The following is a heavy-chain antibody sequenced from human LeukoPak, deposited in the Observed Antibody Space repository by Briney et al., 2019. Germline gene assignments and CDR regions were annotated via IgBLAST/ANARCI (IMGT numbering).Heavy chain of an antibody. CDR1: GGSISTSSYY. Sequence: PSETLSLTCTVSGGSISTSSYYWGWIRQPPGKGLEWIGSINYSGGTFYNPSLKSRVTISVDTSKNQFSLKLSSVTAADTAVYYCARDLVYGYWGQGTLVTVSS. V-gene: IGHV4-39*07. CDR3: ARDLVYGY. D-gene: IGHD6-6*01. J-gene: IGHJ4*02. CDR2: INYSGGT.